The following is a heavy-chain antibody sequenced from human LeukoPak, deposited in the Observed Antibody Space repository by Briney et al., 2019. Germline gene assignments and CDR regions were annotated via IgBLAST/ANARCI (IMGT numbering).Heavy chain of an antibody. D-gene: IGHD2-2*01. J-gene: IGHJ3*02. Sequence: GGSLRLSCAASGFTPSRYWMSWGRQAPGKGLEWVANIKEDGSEKYYVDSVKGRFTISRDNAKNSLYLHMNSLTAEDTAMYYCARSGYCTSTSCLNGRGAFDIWGQGTMVTVSS. CDR1: GFTPSRYW. CDR3: ARSGYCTSTSCLNGRGAFDI. V-gene: IGHV3-7*03. CDR2: IKEDGSEK.